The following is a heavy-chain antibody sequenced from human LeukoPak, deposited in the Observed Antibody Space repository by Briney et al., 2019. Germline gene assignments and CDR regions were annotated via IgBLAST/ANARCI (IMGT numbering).Heavy chain of an antibody. J-gene: IGHJ6*02. V-gene: IGHV3-23*01. CDR2: ISGSGGST. CDR1: GFTFSSYA. Sequence: GGPLRLSCAASGFTFSSYAMSWVRQAPGKGLEWVSAISGSGGSTYYADSVKGRFTISRDNSKNTLYLQMNSLRAEDTAVYYCAKDLRYYDSRDYGMDVWGQGTTVTVSS. D-gene: IGHD3-22*01. CDR3: AKDLRYYDSRDYGMDV.